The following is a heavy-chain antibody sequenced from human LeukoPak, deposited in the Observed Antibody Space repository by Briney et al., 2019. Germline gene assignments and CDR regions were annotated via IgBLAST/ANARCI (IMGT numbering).Heavy chain of an antibody. D-gene: IGHD6-6*01. J-gene: IGHJ4*02. V-gene: IGHV3-30-3*01. CDR3: ARDLYRYTSSSVFDY. CDR1: GFTFSSYA. Sequence: GGSLRLSCAASGFTFSSYAMHWVRQAPGKGLEWVAVISYDGSNKYYADSVKGRFTISRDNSKNTLYLQMNGLRAEDTAVYYCARDLYRYTSSSVFDYWGQGTLVTVSS. CDR2: ISYDGSNK.